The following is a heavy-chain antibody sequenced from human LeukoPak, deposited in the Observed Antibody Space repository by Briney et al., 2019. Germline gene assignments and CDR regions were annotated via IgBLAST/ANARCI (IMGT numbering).Heavy chain of an antibody. CDR3: ARARYCSGGSCYYYYGMDV. J-gene: IGHJ6*02. D-gene: IGHD2-15*01. CDR1: GGTFSSYA. V-gene: IGHV1-69*04. Sequence: SVKVSCKASGGTFSSYAISWVRQAPGQGLEWMGRIIPILGIANYAQKFQGRVTITADKSTSTAYMELSSLRPEDTAVYYCARARYCSGGSCYYYYGMDVWGQGTTVTVSS. CDR2: IIPILGIA.